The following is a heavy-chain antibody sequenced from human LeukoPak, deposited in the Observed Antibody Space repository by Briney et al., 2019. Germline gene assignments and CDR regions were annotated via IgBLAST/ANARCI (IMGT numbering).Heavy chain of an antibody. V-gene: IGHV6-1*01. J-gene: IGHJ4*02. CDR1: GDSVSSKSAA. CDR3: ASLGGEGTKDS. CDR2: TYYRSKWYN. D-gene: IGHD2-21*01. Sequence: PSQTLSLTCAISGDSVSSKSAAWNWIRQSLSRGLEWLGRTYYRSKWYNDYAVSVKGRVTINPDTSKNQFSLQLNSVTPEDTAVYYCASLGGEGTKDSWGQGTLVTVSS.